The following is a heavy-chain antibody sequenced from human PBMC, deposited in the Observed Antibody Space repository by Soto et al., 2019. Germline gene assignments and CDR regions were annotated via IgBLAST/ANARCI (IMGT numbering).Heavy chain of an antibody. D-gene: IGHD3-3*01. J-gene: IGHJ6*02. Sequence: LGESLKISCKGSGYTFTNYWIGWVRQMPGKGPEWMGIIYPGDSDTKYNPSFQGQVTISADKSITTTYLQWSSLKASDTAIYYCAESIFYYGLDVWGQGTTVTVSS. CDR1: GYTFTNYW. CDR3: AESIFYYGLDV. V-gene: IGHV5-51*01. CDR2: IYPGDSDT.